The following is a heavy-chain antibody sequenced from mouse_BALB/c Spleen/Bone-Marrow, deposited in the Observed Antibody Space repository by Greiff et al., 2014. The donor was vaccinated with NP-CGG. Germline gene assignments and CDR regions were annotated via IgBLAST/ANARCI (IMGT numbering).Heavy chain of an antibody. CDR3: ARFGRYYFDY. CDR2: INPGSGGA. J-gene: IGHJ2*01. CDR1: GYAFTNYL. Sequence: QVQLQQSGAELVRPGTAVNVSCKASGYAFTNYLIEWVKQRPGRGLEWIGVINPGSGGANYNEKFKGEATLTADKSSSTAYMQLSSLTSDDSAVYFCARFGRYYFDYWGQGTTLTVSS. V-gene: IGHV1-54*01.